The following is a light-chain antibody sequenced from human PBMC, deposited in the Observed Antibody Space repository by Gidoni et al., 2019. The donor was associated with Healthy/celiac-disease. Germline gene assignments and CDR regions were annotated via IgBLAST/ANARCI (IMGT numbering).Light chain of an antibody. J-gene: IGKJ1*01. CDR1: QGISSY. V-gene: IGKV1-8*01. CDR2: AAS. CDR3: QQYYSYPLT. Sequence: AIRMTQSPSSFSASTGDRVTITCRASQGISSYSAWYQQKPGKAPKLLIYAASTLQSGVPSRFSGSGSGTDFTLTISCLQSEDFATYYCQQYYSYPLTFGQGTKVKSN.